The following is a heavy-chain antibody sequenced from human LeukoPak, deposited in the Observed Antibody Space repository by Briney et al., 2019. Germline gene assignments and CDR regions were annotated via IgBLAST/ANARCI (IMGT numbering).Heavy chain of an antibody. CDR3: ARAVPRGYYFDY. J-gene: IGHJ4*02. V-gene: IGHV3-7*01. CDR1: GFTFSSYG. CDR2: IKQDGSEK. Sequence: PGGSLRLSCAASGFTFSSYGMHWVRQAPGKGLEWVANIKQDGSEKYYVDSVKGRFTISRDNAKNSLYLQMNSLRAEDTAVYYCARAVPRGYYFDYWGQGTLVTVSS.